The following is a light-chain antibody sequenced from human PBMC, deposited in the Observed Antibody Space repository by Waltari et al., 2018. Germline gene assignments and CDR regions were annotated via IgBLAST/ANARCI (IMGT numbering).Light chain of an antibody. CDR2: EVS. J-gene: IGLJ1*01. V-gene: IGLV2-8*01. CDR1: SSDGGGYNY. CDR3: SSYAGSQNYV. Sequence: QSALTQPPSASGSPGQSVTISCTGTSSDGGGYNYVAWYQPHPGKAPNLMIYEVSQRPSGVPDRFSGSKSGNTASLTVSGLQAEDEADYYCSSYAGSQNYVFGTGTTVTVL.